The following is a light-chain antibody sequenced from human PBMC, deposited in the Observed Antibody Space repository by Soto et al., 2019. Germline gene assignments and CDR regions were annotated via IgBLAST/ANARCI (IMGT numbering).Light chain of an antibody. J-gene: IGKJ2*01. CDR1: QSVSSSY. CDR2: GAS. V-gene: IGKV3-20*01. CDR3: QQYGGSRYT. Sequence: EIVLTQSPGTLSLSPGERVTLSCRARQSVSSSYLAWYQQKPGQAPRLLIYGASSRATGIADRLRCSGAAKSFTLTISRLEPEAWAVYYCQQYGGSRYTFGQGPKLEIK.